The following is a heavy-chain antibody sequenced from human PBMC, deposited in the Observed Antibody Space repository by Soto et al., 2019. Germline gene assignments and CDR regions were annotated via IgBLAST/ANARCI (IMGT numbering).Heavy chain of an antibody. Sequence: QVQLVESGGGVVQPGRSLRLSCAASGFTFSSYGMHWVRQAPGKGLEWVAVIWYEGSNKYYADSVKGRLTISRDNSKKTLYLQMNRRRAEDTAVYYCARDPQAAAGLYYYYYYGMDVWGQGTTVTFSS. CDR1: GFTFSSYG. CDR3: ARDPQAAAGLYYYYYYGMDV. J-gene: IGHJ6*02. V-gene: IGHV3-33*01. D-gene: IGHD6-13*01. CDR2: IWYEGSNK.